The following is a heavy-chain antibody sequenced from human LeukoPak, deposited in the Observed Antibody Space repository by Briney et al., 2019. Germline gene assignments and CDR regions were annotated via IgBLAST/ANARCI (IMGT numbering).Heavy chain of an antibody. D-gene: IGHD3-22*01. CDR3: TTYSSGSFGY. V-gene: IGHV3-15*01. J-gene: IGHJ4*02. Sequence: GGSLRLSCAGSGFTFNNAWMSWVRQAPGKGLEWVGRIYSKTDGGTTDYAAPVKGRFTISGDDSKTMLYLQMNSLKTEDTAVYYCTTYSSGSFGYWGQGTLVTVSS. CDR2: IYSKTDGGTT. CDR1: GFTFNNAW.